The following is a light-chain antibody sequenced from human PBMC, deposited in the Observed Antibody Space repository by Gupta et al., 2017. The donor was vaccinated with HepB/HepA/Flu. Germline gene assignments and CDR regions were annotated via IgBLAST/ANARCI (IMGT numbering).Light chain of an antibody. Sequence: QSALPQPASVSGSPGQSLTISCTGTSSDVGGYNYVSWYQQHPGKAPKLMIYDVSNRPSGVSIRFSDSTSGNTASLTISERQDEDEADYYCSTYTSSNTVVFGGGTTLTVL. J-gene: IGLJ2*01. CDR1: SSDVGGYNY. CDR3: STYTSSNTVV. V-gene: IGLV2-14*03. CDR2: DVS.